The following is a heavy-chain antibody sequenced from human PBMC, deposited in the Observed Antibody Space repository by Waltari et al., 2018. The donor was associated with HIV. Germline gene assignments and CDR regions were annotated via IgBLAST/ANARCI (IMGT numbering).Heavy chain of an antibody. D-gene: IGHD3-22*01. CDR3: ARRFYYENSDFFGY. V-gene: IGHV4-39*01. CDR1: GGPISGSSYY. J-gene: IGHJ4*02. CDR2: IYYSGST. Sequence: QLQLQESGPGLVRPSETLSLTCTVSGGPISGSSYYWGWIRQPPGKGLEWIGNIYYSGSTYYNPSLKSRVTISVDTSKNQFSLKLSSVTAADTAVYYCARRFYYENSDFFGYWGQGTLVTVSS.